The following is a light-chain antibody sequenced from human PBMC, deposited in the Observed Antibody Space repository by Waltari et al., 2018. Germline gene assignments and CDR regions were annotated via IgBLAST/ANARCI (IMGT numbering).Light chain of an antibody. Sequence: QSALTQPRPVSGSPGQSVAIPCTGPNSAVGGYNYVSWYQHHPGKAPKPMIYDVNKRPSGVPDRFSGSKSGNTASLTISGLQAEDEAEYYCCSYAGSTSWLFGGGTKLTVL. CDR1: NSAVGGYNY. CDR2: DVN. J-gene: IGLJ3*02. CDR3: CSYAGSTSWL. V-gene: IGLV2-11*02.